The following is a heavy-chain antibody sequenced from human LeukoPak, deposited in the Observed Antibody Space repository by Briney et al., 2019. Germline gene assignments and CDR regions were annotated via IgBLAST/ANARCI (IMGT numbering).Heavy chain of an antibody. D-gene: IGHD3-10*01. J-gene: IGHJ4*02. CDR2: ISTTSGGT. Sequence: DSVKLSCKASGYTFTGYYMHWVRQAPGHGLEWMGWISTTSGGTDYAQKFQGRVTMTRDTSLSTAYMELTWLRSDYTAVYYCASDMGSGSLGAGFDYWGQGPLVTVSS. CDR1: GYTFTGYY. V-gene: IGHV1-2*02. CDR3: ASDMGSGSLGAGFDY.